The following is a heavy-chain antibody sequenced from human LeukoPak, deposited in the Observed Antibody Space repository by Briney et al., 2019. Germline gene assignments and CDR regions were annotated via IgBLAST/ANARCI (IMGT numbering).Heavy chain of an antibody. CDR3: TTYGSGRKFDY. D-gene: IGHD3-10*01. CDR1: GFTFSTFA. V-gene: IGHV3-15*04. CDR2: IESKTDGGTT. Sequence: GGSLRLSCAASGFTFSTFAMIWARQPPGKGLEWVGRIESKTDGGTTDYAAPVKGRFTISRDDSTNTLYLQMNSLKSEDTAVYYCTTYGSGRKFDYWGQGILVTVSS. J-gene: IGHJ4*02.